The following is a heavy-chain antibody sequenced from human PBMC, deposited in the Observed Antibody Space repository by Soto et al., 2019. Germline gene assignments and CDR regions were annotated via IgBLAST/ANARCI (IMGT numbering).Heavy chain of an antibody. CDR2: IIPIFGTA. V-gene: IGHV1-69*13. J-gene: IGHJ5*02. Sequence: SVKVSCRASGGTFSSYAISWVRQAPGQGLEWMGGIIPIFGTANYAQKFQGRVTITADESTSTAYMELSSLRSEDTAVYYCARDQGSYGSGSYPHWFDPWGQGTLVTVSS. D-gene: IGHD3-10*01. CDR3: ARDQGSYGSGSYPHWFDP. CDR1: GGTFSSYA.